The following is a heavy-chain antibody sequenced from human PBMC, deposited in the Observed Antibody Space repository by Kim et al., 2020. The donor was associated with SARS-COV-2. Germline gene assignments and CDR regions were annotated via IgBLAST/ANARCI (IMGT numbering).Heavy chain of an antibody. CDR2: ISSSSSTI. D-gene: IGHD3-10*01. Sequence: GGSLRLTCAASGFTFSSYSMNWVRQAPGKGLEWVSYISSSSSTIYYADSVKGRFTISRDNAKNSLYLQMNSLRAEDTAVYYCARDLYGSGSYHISNDYWGQGTLVTVSS. CDR3: ARDLYGSGSYHISNDY. J-gene: IGHJ4*02. CDR1: GFTFSSYS. V-gene: IGHV3-48*04.